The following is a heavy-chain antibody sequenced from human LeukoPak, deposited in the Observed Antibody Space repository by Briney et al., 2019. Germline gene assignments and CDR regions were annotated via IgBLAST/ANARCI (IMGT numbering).Heavy chain of an antibody. CDR3: ARLAYYDFWSGYYVDV. Sequence: PSETLSLTCTVSGGSISSNNYYWGWSRHPPGEGLEWIGTVYYSGITYYNPSLKSRLTISVDTSKNQFSLKLNSVTAADTAMYYCARLAYYDFWSGYYVDVWGKGTTVTVSS. CDR2: VYYSGIT. V-gene: IGHV4-39*01. J-gene: IGHJ6*04. D-gene: IGHD3-3*01. CDR1: GGSISSNNYY.